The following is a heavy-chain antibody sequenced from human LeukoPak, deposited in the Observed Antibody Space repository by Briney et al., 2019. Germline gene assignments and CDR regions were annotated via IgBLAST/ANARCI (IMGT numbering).Heavy chain of an antibody. V-gene: IGHV3-64D*06. CDR1: GFTFSSYA. CDR3: VKDRGITMVRGVLDY. J-gene: IGHJ4*02. CDR2: ISSNGGST. D-gene: IGHD3-10*01. Sequence: GGSLRLSCSASGFTFSSYAMHWVRQAPGKGLEYVSAISSNGGSTYYADSVKGRFTISRDNSKNTLYLQMSGLRAEDTAVYYCVKDRGITMVRGVLDYWGQGTLVTVSS.